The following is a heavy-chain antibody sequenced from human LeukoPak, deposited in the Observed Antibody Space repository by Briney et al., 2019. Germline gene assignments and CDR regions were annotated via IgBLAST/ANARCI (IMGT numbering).Heavy chain of an antibody. CDR2: ISGSGGST. J-gene: IGHJ4*02. Sequence: GGSLRLSCAASGFTFSSYAMSWVRQAPGKGLEWVSAISGSGGSTYYADSVKGRFTISRDNSKNTLFLQMNSLRAEDTAIYYCAKASTFGELNRPFDYWGQGTLVTVSS. V-gene: IGHV3-23*01. CDR1: GFTFSSYA. CDR3: AKASTFGELNRPFDY. D-gene: IGHD3-10*01.